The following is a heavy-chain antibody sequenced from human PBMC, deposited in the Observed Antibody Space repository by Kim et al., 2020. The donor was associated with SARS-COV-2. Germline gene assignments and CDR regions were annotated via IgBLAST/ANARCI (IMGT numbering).Heavy chain of an antibody. CDR2: IYHSGST. Sequence: SETLSLTCSVSGYSISSGYYWGWIRQPPGKGLEWIGSIYHSGSTYDNPSLKSRVAISVDTSKNQFSLKLNSVTAADTAVYYCAREVYSYGQNWFDPWGQG. J-gene: IGHJ5*02. CDR3: AREVYSYGQNWFDP. V-gene: IGHV4-38-2*02. D-gene: IGHD5-18*01. CDR1: GYSISSGYY.